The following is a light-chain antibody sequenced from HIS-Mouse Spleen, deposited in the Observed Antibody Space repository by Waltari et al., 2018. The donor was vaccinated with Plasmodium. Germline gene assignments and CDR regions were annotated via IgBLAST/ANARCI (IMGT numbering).Light chain of an antibody. CDR2: YYSDSDK. CDR1: SDINVGSYN. J-gene: IGLJ3*02. CDR3: MIWPSNASGV. V-gene: IGLV5-37*01. Sequence: QPVLTQPPSSSASPGESARLTCTLPSDINVGSYNIHWYQQKPGSPPRYLLYYYSDSDKGQGSGVPSRFSGYKDASANTGILLISGLQSEDEADYYCMIWPSNASGVFGGGTKLTVL.